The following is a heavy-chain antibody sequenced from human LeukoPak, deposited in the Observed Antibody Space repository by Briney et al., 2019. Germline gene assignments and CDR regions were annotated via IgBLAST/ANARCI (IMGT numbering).Heavy chain of an antibody. J-gene: IGHJ4*02. V-gene: IGHV3-21*01. CDR2: ISSSSSYI. Sequence: GGSLRLSCAASGFTFSSYSMNWVRQAPGKGLEWVSSISSSSSYIYYADSVKGRSTISRDNAKNSLYLQMNSLRAEDTAVYYCARDGRGYSYGVDGYWGQGTLVTVSS. CDR1: GFTFSSYS. D-gene: IGHD5-18*01. CDR3: ARDGRGYSYGVDGY.